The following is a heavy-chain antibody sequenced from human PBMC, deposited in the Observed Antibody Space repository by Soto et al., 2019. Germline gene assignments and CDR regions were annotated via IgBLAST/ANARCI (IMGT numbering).Heavy chain of an antibody. Sequence: PGGSLRLSCAASGFTVSSNYMSWVRQAPGKGLEWVSVISSGGNTYYAGSVKGRFTISGDNSKNTLYLQMSSLRAEDTAVYYCARPHTSSWTYFDSWGQGTLVTVSS. J-gene: IGHJ4*02. V-gene: IGHV3-66*01. CDR3: ARPHTSSWTYFDS. CDR1: GFTVSSNY. D-gene: IGHD6-13*01. CDR2: ISSGGNT.